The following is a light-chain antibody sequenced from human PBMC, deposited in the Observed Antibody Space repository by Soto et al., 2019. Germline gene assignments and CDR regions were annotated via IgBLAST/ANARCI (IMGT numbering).Light chain of an antibody. J-gene: IGKJ1*01. CDR1: QSVSTN. V-gene: IGKV3-15*01. Sequence: EIMMTQSPATLSVSPGERAILSCRAGQSVSTNLAWYQQKPGQAPRLLIYGASSRATGIPARFSGSGSGTESTPTLRSMHYEDCQFYSCQQYNNWPKTFGQGTKVDIK. CDR2: GAS. CDR3: QQYNNWPKT.